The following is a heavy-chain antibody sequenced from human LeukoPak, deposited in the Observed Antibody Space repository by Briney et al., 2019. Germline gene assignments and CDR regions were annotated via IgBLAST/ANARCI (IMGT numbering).Heavy chain of an antibody. J-gene: IGHJ4*01. Sequence: GGSLRLSCAVSGFTFSDYWMNWVRQAPGKGLEWVAGIRQDGGEKSYVDSVKGRFTISRDNTKDSLYLQMSSLRAEDTAVYYCARDGTAPGLYFDLWGQGTLVTVSS. D-gene: IGHD6-13*01. CDR1: GFTFSDYW. V-gene: IGHV3-7*01. CDR2: IRQDGGEK. CDR3: ARDGTAPGLYFDL.